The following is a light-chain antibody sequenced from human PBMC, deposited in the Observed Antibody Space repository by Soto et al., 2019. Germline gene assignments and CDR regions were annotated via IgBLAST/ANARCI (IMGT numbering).Light chain of an antibody. V-gene: IGLV6-57*04. CDR2: KDN. CDR1: SGSIASNY. J-gene: IGLJ3*02. Sequence: NFMLTQPHSVSESPGKTVTISCTRSSGSIASNYVQWYQKRPGSAPTTLIYKDNQRPSGVPNRFSGSIDSSSNSASLTISGLKTEDEADYYCQSYDSSTNWVFGGGTKLTVL. CDR3: QSYDSSTNWV.